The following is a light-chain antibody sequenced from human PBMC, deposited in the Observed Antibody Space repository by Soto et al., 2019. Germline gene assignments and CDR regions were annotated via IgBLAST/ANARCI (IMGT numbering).Light chain of an antibody. CDR1: QSISSW. J-gene: IGKJ2*01. V-gene: IGKV1-5*03. CDR3: QQYSRYST. CDR2: KAS. Sequence: DIQMTQSPSTLSASVGDRVTITCRASQSISSWLAWYQQKPGKAPKLLIYKASNLESGVPSRFSGGGSGTEFTLTISSLQPDDFATYYCQQYSRYSTFGQGTKLEI.